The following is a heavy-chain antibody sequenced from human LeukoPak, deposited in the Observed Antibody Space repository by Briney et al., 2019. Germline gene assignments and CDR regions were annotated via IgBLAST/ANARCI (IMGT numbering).Heavy chain of an antibody. J-gene: IGHJ5*02. CDR3: RVYGGYGRFSSWFDP. CDR1: GFTFSSYG. D-gene: IGHD5-12*01. V-gene: IGHV3-30*03. Sequence: PGGSLRLSCAASGFTFSSYGMHWVRQAPGKRLEWVAVISYDGSNKYYADSVKGRFTISRDNSKNTLYLQMNSLRAEDTAVYYCRVYGGYGRFSSWFDPWGQGTLVTVSS. CDR2: ISYDGSNK.